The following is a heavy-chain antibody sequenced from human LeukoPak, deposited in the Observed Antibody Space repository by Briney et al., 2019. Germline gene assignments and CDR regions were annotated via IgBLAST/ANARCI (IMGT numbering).Heavy chain of an antibody. D-gene: IGHD3-10*02. V-gene: IGHV3-20*04. CDR1: GFTFDDYG. Sequence: GGSLRLSCAASGFTFDDYGMSWVRHAPGKGLEWVSGINWNGGSTGYADSVKGRSTISRDNAKNSLYLQMNSLRAEDTALYYCARARFGELLSYFDYWGQGTLVTVSS. CDR2: INWNGGST. CDR3: ARARFGELLSYFDY. J-gene: IGHJ4*02.